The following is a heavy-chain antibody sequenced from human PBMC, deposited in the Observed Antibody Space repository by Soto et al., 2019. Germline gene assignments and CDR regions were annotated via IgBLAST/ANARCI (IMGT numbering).Heavy chain of an antibody. Sequence: EVQLVESGGGLVQPGGSLRLSCAASGFTFINYWMHWVRQVPGKGLMWVSRINGDETHRSYADFAKGRFTISRDNAQNTVYLQMNSLSAEDTGIYYCAIDFTPALTPGDDFDYWGQGILVTVSS. CDR3: AIDFTPALTPGDDFDY. CDR2: INGDETHR. D-gene: IGHD2-15*01. J-gene: IGHJ4*02. V-gene: IGHV3-74*01. CDR1: GFTFINYW.